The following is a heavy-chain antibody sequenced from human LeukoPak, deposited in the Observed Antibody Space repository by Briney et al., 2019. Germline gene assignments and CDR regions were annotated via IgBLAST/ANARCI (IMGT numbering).Heavy chain of an antibody. CDR2: IHGGDGSA. V-gene: IGHV3-23*01. J-gene: IGHJ3*01. CDR1: GFIFSNHA. CDR3: AKERERGNDIWDAFDG. Sequence: LRLSWSASGFIFSNHAISWVRQAPGKGLEWVSLIHGGDGSAYYAESVQGRVTVSRDNSKKTLSLQMSSLRAEDTAAYYCAKERERGNDIWDAFDGGDEGTVVT. D-gene: IGHD1-26*01.